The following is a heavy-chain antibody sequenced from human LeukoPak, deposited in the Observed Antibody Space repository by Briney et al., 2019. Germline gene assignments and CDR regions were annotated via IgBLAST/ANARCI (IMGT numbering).Heavy chain of an antibody. CDR3: ARDDSSGWSLYYYYYYGMDV. D-gene: IGHD6-19*01. V-gene: IGHV3-7*01. Sequence: GGSLRLSCAASGFTFSSYWMSWVRQAPGKGLEWVANIKQDGGEKYYVDSVKGRFTISRDNAKNSLYLQMNSLRAEDTSVYYCARDDSSGWSLYYYYYYGMDVWGQGTTVTVSS. CDR2: IKQDGGEK. J-gene: IGHJ6*02. CDR1: GFTFSSYW.